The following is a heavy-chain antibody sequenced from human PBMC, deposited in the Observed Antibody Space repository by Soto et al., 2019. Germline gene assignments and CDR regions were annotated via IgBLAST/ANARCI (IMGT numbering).Heavy chain of an antibody. Sequence: SQTLSLTCAISGDSVSSNSAAWNWIRQSPSRGLEWLGRTYYRSKWYNDYAVSVKSRITIKPDTSKHQLSLQLNSVTPEDTALYYCARDIDSGSSRIFDYWGQGTLVTVSS. J-gene: IGHJ4*02. CDR1: GDSVSSNSAA. CDR3: ARDIDSGSSRIFDY. D-gene: IGHD6-6*01. CDR2: TYYRSKWYN. V-gene: IGHV6-1*01.